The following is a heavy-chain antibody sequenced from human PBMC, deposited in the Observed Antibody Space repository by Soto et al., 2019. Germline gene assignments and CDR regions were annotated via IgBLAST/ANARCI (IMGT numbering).Heavy chain of an antibody. CDR1: GGTFSTYG. J-gene: IGHJ6*02. D-gene: IGHD1-26*01. CDR2: IIPILGAA. Sequence: QVQLVQSGAEVKKPGSSVKVSCKASGGTFSTYGFNWVRQATGQGLEWMGGIIPILGAANYAQKFLGRVTITADESTTTTYMELSSLRSEDTAVYYCATGTPGRLGARTNGYYYYGMDVWGQGTTVTVSS. CDR3: ATGTPGRLGARTNGYYYYGMDV. V-gene: IGHV1-69*12.